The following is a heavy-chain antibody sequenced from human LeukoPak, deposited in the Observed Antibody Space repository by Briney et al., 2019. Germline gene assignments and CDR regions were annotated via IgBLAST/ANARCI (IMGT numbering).Heavy chain of an antibody. D-gene: IGHD1-1*01. J-gene: IGHJ6*03. CDR1: GYTFTGYY. Sequence: ASVTVSCKTSGYTFTGYYMHWVRQAPGQGLEWMGWINPNSGGTNYAQKFQGRVTMTRDTSITTAYMALRRLRSDDTALYYCARATGSVDYYYMDVWGKGTTVTVSS. CDR3: ARATGSVDYYYMDV. V-gene: IGHV1-2*02. CDR2: INPNSGGT.